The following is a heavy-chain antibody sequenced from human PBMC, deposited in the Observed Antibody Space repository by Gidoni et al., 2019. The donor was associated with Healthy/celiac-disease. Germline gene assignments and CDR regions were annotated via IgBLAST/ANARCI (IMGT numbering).Heavy chain of an antibody. CDR3: AHRRGHRPYCGGDCYSAYDAFDI. J-gene: IGHJ3*02. D-gene: IGHD2-21*01. CDR1: GFSLSTSGEG. CDR2: IYWDDDK. V-gene: IGHV2-5*02. Sequence: QITLKESGPTLVKPTQNSTLTCTVSGFSLSTSGEGVGWIRQPPGKALEWLALIYWDDDKRYSPSLKSMLTITKDTSKNQVVLTMPNMDPVDTATYYCAHRRGHRPYCGGDCYSAYDAFDIWGQGTMVTVSS.